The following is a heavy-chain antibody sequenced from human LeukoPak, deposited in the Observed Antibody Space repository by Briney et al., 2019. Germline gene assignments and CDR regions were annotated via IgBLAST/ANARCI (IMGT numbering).Heavy chain of an antibody. CDR3: ARPGITGTMGYGAFDI. V-gene: IGHV3-21*01. J-gene: IGHJ3*02. D-gene: IGHD1-7*01. CDR1: GFTFSSYS. CDR2: IDSSSSYI. Sequence: GGSLRLSCAASGFTFSSYSINWVRQAPGKGLEWVSSIDSSSSYIYYADSVKGRFTISRDNAKNSLFLQMNCLRVEDTAVYYCARPGITGTMGYGAFDIWGQGTRVTVSS.